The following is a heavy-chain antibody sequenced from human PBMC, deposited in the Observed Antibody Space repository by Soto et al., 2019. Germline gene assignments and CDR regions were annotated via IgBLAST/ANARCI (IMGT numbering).Heavy chain of an antibody. CDR3: AKYYDDFWSGYPDYFDY. J-gene: IGHJ4*02. CDR2: ISGSGGST. Sequence: EVQLLESGGGLVQPGGSLRLSCAASGFTFSSYAMSWVRQAPGKGLEWVSAISGSGGSTYYADSVKGRFTISRDNSKNTPYRQMNSLRAEDTAVYYCAKYYDDFWSGYPDYFDYWGQGTLVTVSS. D-gene: IGHD3-3*01. V-gene: IGHV3-23*01. CDR1: GFTFSSYA.